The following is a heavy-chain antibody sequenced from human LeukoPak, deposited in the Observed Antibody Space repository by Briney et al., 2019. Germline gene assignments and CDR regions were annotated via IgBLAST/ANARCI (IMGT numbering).Heavy chain of an antibody. Sequence: GGSLRLSCAASGFTVSSYSMNWVRQAPGKGLEWVSYISSTSNTVYHADSVKGRFTISRDNAKSSLYLQMNSLRDEDTAVYYCARDNSGYCSSTSCYGSKVWFDPWGQGTLVTVSS. V-gene: IGHV3-48*02. CDR3: ARDNSGYCSSTSCYGSKVWFDP. D-gene: IGHD2-2*01. CDR2: ISSTSNTV. CDR1: GFTVSSYS. J-gene: IGHJ5*02.